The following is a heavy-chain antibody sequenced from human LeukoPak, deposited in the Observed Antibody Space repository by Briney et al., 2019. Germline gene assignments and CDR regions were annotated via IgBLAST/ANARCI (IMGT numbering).Heavy chain of an antibody. CDR3: ARDQHTSGYSYGLGWFDP. D-gene: IGHD5-18*01. J-gene: IGHJ5*02. Sequence: ASVKVSCKASGYTFTGYYMHWVRQAPGQGLEWMGWINPNSGGTNYAQKFQGRVAMTRDTSISTAYMELSRLRSDDTAVYYCARDQHTSGYSYGLGWFDPWGQGTLVTVSP. V-gene: IGHV1-2*02. CDR1: GYTFTGYY. CDR2: INPNSGGT.